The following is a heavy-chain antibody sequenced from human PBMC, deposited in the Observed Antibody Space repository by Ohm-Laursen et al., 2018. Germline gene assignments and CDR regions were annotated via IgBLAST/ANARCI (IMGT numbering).Heavy chain of an antibody. J-gene: IGHJ6*02. V-gene: IGHV3-30*03. CDR3: AHALLGDNYGMDV. D-gene: IGHD3-3*02. Sequence: SLRLSCAASGFTFSSYGMHWVRQAPGKGLEWVAVISYDGSNKYYTDSVKGRFIISRDNAKNSMYLKMKSLRAENTALYYCAHALLGDNYGMDVWGQGTTVTVSS. CDR2: ISYDGSNK. CDR1: GFTFSSYG.